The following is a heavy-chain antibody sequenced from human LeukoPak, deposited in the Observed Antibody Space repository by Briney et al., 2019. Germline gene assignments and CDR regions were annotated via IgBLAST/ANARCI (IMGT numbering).Heavy chain of an antibody. CDR2: IYHSGST. D-gene: IGHD6-13*01. J-gene: IGHJ5*02. V-gene: IGHV4-4*02. CDR3: ARDRGIAGGRAWFVP. Sequence: SGTLSLTCAVSGGSISSSNWWSWVRQPPGKGLEWIGEIYHSGSTNYNPSLKSRVTISVDKSKNQFSLKLSSVTAADTAVYYCARDRGIAGGRAWFVPWGQGTLVTVSS. CDR1: GGSISSSNW.